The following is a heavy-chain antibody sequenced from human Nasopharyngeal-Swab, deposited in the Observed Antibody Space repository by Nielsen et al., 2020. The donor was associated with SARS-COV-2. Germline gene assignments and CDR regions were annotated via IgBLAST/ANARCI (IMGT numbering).Heavy chain of an antibody. CDR2: ISWNSGSI. CDR3: ARDGSSSSWYETGAFDI. V-gene: IGHV3-9*01. J-gene: IGHJ3*02. Sequence: SLKISCAASGFTFDDYAMHWVRQAPGKGLEWVSGISWNSGSIGYADSVKGRFTISRDNAKNSLYLQMNSLRAEDTAVYYCARDGSSSSWYETGAFDIWGQGTMVTVSS. CDR1: GFTFDDYA. D-gene: IGHD6-13*01.